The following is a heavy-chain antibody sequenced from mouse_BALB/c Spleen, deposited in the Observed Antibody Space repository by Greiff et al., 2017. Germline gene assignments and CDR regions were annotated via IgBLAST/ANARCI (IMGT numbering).Heavy chain of an antibody. V-gene: IGHV14-1*02. CDR1: GFNIKDYY. D-gene: IGHD2-1*01. CDR3: ARYYGKGNAMDY. CDR2: IDPENGNT. Sequence: VTLKESGAELVRPGALVKLSCKASGFNIKDYYMHWVKQRPEQGLEWIGWIDPENGNTIYDPKFQGKASITADTSSNTAYLQLSSLTSEDTAVYYCARYYGKGNAMDYWGQGTSVTVSS. J-gene: IGHJ4*01.